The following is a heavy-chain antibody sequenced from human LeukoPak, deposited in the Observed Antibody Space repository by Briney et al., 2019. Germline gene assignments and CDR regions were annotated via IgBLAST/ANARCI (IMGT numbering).Heavy chain of an antibody. CDR3: ACPEFDY. D-gene: IGHD1-14*01. Sequence: GGSLRLSCAASGFIFGNYGMSWVRQVPGKGLEWVSSISNTHYAASVKGRFTISRDNAKISLYLQMNSLRAEDTAVYYCACPEFDYWGQGTLVTVSS. V-gene: IGHV3-21*01. CDR2: ISNT. J-gene: IGHJ4*02. CDR1: GFIFGNYG.